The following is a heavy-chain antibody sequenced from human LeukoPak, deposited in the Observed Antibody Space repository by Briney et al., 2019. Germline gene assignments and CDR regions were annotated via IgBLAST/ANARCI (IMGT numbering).Heavy chain of an antibody. CDR2: ISSSSSYI. V-gene: IGHV3-21*04. CDR1: GFTFSHYS. Sequence: GGSLRLSCAASGFTFSHYSMNWVRQAPGKGLEWVSSISSSSSYIYYADSVKGRFTISRDNAKNSLYLQMNSLEVEDTALYYCVKCILDNCREGFDIWGQGTMVTVSS. D-gene: IGHD1-1*01. CDR3: VKCILDNCREGFDI. J-gene: IGHJ3*02.